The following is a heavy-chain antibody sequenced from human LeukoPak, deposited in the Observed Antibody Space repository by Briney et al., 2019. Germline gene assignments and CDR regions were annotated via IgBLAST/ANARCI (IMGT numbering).Heavy chain of an antibody. CDR1: GYYFPSYW. CDR3: ARPNYYGSGSPAGY. D-gene: IGHD3-10*01. Sequence: GESLKISCKGSGYYFPSYWIGWVRQTPWKGLEWMGIIYPGDSDTTYSPSFQGQVTISADKSISTAYLQWSSLKASDTAMYYCARPNYYGSGSPAGYWGQGTLVTVSS. V-gene: IGHV5-51*01. J-gene: IGHJ4*02. CDR2: IYPGDSDT.